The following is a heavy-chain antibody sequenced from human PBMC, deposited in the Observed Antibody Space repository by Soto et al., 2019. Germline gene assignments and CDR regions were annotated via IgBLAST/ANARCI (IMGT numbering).Heavy chain of an antibody. CDR3: ARNNYYNSSGYSIDY. J-gene: IGHJ4*02. Sequence: VQLVESGGGVVQPGRSLRLSCAASGFTFSSHGMHWVRQAPGKGLEWVAVIWYDGSNKYYADSVKGRFTISRDNSKNTLYLQMNSLRAEDTAVYYCARNNYYNSSGYSIDYWGQGTLVTASS. CDR2: IWYDGSNK. V-gene: IGHV3-33*01. CDR1: GFTFSSHG. D-gene: IGHD3-22*01.